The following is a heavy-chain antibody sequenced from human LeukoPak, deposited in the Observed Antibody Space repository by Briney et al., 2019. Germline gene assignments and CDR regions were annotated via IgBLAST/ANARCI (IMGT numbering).Heavy chain of an antibody. CDR3: ARRAGYYYDSSGYTHFDY. CDR2: IIPIFGTA. CDR1: GGTFSSYA. D-gene: IGHD3-22*01. V-gene: IGHV1-69*01. Sequence: ASVKVSCKASGGTFSSYAISWVRQAPGQGLEWMGGIIPIFGTANYAQKFQGRVTITADESTSTAYMELSSLRSEDTAVYYCARRAGYYYDSSGYTHFDYWGQGTLVTVSS. J-gene: IGHJ4*02.